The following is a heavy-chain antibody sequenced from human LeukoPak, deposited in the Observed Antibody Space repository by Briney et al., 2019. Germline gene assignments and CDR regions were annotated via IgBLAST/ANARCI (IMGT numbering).Heavy chain of an antibody. J-gene: IGHJ4*02. D-gene: IGHD3-22*01. CDR1: GYTFTDYY. Sequence: ASVKVSCKASGYTFTDYYMHWVRQAPAQGLEWMGRINANSGDTNYAQKFQGRVTMTSDTSSSTAYMELSRLRSDDTAVYYCAREKYYYDSSGENDYWGQGTLVTVSS. CDR3: AREKYYYDSSGENDY. CDR2: INANSGDT. V-gene: IGHV1-2*06.